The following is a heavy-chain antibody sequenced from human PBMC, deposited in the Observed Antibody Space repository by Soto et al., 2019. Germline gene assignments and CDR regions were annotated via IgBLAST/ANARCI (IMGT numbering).Heavy chain of an antibody. D-gene: IGHD6-19*01. CDR1: GGTFSSYA. CDR3: AGGHGYSSGWWGWFDP. CDR2: IIPIFGTA. J-gene: IGHJ5*02. Sequence: QVQLVQSGAEVKKPGSSVKVSCKASGGTFSSYAISWVRQAPGQGLEWMGGIIPIFGTANYAQKFQGRVTITADESTSKAYTELSSMRPEDTAVYYCAGGHGYSSGWWGWFDPWGQGTLVTVSS. V-gene: IGHV1-69*12.